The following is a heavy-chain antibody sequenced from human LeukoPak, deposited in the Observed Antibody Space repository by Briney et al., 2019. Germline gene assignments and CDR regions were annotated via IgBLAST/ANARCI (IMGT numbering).Heavy chain of an antibody. V-gene: IGHV1-18*01. CDR3: ARHGREAVAGTGDYYYMDV. D-gene: IGHD6-19*01. CDR2: ISAYNGNT. Sequence: ASVKVSCKASGYTFTSYGISWVRQAPGQGLEGMGWISAYNGNTNYAQKLQGRVTMTTDTSTSTAYMELRSLRSDDTAVYYCARHGREAVAGTGDYYYMDVWGKGTTVTVSS. CDR1: GYTFTSYG. J-gene: IGHJ6*03.